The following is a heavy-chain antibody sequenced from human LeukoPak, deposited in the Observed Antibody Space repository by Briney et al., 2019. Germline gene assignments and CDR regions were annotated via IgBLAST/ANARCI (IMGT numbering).Heavy chain of an antibody. CDR2: IASDGSST. V-gene: IGHV3-74*01. D-gene: IGHD4-17*01. CDR1: GFTFSSYW. CDR3: VRDSDTYGDHTTRRFDS. J-gene: IGHJ4*02. Sequence: GGSLRLSCAASGFTFSSYWMNWVRQAPGKGLVWVSRIASDGSSTTYADSVKGRFSISRDNAKNSLYLEMNSLRAEDTAMYHCVRDSDTYGDHTTRRFDSWGQGTRVTVAS.